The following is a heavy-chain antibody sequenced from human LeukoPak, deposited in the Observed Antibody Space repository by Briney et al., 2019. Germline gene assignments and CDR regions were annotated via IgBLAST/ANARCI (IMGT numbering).Heavy chain of an antibody. J-gene: IGHJ4*02. CDR3: ANGGSMAHEKIHN. CDR2: ISDTGGYT. Sequence: GGSLRLSCVASGFTFSTFGMSWVRQAPGKGLEWVSSISDTGGYTYYADSMKGRFTISRDNSKNTLYLQMNSLRAEDTAVYHCANGGSMAHEKIHNWGQGTLVTISS. D-gene: IGHD2/OR15-2a*01. V-gene: IGHV3-23*01. CDR1: GFTFSTFG.